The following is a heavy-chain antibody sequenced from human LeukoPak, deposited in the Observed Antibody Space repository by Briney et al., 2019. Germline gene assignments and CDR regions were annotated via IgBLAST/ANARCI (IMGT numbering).Heavy chain of an antibody. J-gene: IGHJ6*03. Sequence: PSETLSLTCTVSSGSISSNSYYWGWIRQPPGKGLEWIGSMYYSGSTYYNPSLKSRVTISVDTSKNQFSLKLSSVTAADTAVYYCARHRGYYYYYMDVWGKGTTVTISS. V-gene: IGHV4-39*01. CDR3: ARHRGYYYYYMDV. CDR1: SGSISSNSYY. CDR2: MYYSGST.